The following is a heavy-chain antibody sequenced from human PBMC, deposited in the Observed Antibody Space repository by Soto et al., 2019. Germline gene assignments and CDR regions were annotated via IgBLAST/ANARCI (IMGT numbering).Heavy chain of an antibody. Sequence: EVQLVQSGAEVKKPGESLKISCKGSGYSFALYWIGWVRQMPGKDLEWMGIIYPSDSDVRYSPSFQGQVTMSADKSISTVYLQWNSLKASDTAMYYCARIIADWYFDLWGRGTLVTVS. J-gene: IGHJ2*01. V-gene: IGHV5-51*01. CDR1: GYSFALYW. CDR3: ARIIADWYFDL. D-gene: IGHD3-16*02. CDR2: IYPSDSDV.